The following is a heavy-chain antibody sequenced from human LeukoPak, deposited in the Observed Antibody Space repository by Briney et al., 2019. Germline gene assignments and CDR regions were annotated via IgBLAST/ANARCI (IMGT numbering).Heavy chain of an antibody. V-gene: IGHV3-48*04. D-gene: IGHD1-26*01. CDR3: ARESGGSFYFDY. Sequence: SGGSLRLSCAASGFTFSSYTMNWVRQAPGKGLEWLSYTTSSSGTIYYADSVKDRFTISRDNAKNSLYLQMNSLRAEDTAVYYCARESGGSFYFDYWGQGTLVTVSS. J-gene: IGHJ4*02. CDR1: GFTFSSYT. CDR2: TTSSSGTI.